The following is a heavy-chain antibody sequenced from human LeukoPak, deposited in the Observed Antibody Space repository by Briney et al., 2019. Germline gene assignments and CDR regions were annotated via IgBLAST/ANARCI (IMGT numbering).Heavy chain of an antibody. D-gene: IGHD2-8*02. J-gene: IGHJ4*02. CDR3: ATYRQVLLPFES. CDR1: GFTFSTFA. Sequence: GSLRLSCAASGFTFSTFAMIWVRQPPGKGLEWVSSIFPSGGEIHYANSVRGRFTISRDNSKSTLSLQMNSLRAEDTAIYYCATYRQVLLPFESWGQGTLVTVSS. V-gene: IGHV3-23*01. CDR2: IFPSGGEI.